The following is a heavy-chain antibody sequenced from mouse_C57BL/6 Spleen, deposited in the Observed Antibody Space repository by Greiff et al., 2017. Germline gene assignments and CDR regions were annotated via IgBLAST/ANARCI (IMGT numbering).Heavy chain of an antibody. Sequence: VQLQQSGPELVKPGASVKISCKASGYSFTDYNMNWVKQSNGKSLEWIGVINPNYGTTSYNQKCKGKATLTVDQSSSTAYMQLNRLTSEDSAVYYWAIHYCGSSCWYCDVWGTGTTVTVSS. D-gene: IGHD1-1*01. CDR1: GYSFTDYN. CDR2: INPNYGTT. J-gene: IGHJ1*03. V-gene: IGHV1-39*01. CDR3: AIHYCGSSCWYCDV.